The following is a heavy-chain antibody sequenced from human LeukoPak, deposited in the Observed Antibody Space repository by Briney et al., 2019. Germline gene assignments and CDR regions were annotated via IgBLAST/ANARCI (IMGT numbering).Heavy chain of an antibody. J-gene: IGHJ2*01. CDR2: IYYSGST. Sequence: SETLSLTCTVSGGSISSSSYYWGWIRQPPGKGLEWIGSIYYSGSTYYNPSLKSRVTISVDTSKNQFSLRLSSVTAADTAVYYCAGRRSYFDLWGRGTLVTVSS. CDR1: GGSISSSSYY. CDR3: AGRRSYFDL. V-gene: IGHV4-39*01. D-gene: IGHD1-14*01.